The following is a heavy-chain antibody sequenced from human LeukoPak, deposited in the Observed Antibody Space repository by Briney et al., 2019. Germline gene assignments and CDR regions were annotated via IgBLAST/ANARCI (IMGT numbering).Heavy chain of an antibody. CDR2: IYHSGST. CDR1: GGSISSGGYS. V-gene: IGHV4-30-2*01. CDR3: SGSSGYLQNFDY. Sequence: SETLSLTCAVSGGSISSGGYSWSWIRQPPGKGLEWIGYIYHSGSTYYNPSLKSRVTISVDRSKNQFSLKLSSVTAADTAVYYCSGSSGYLQNFDYWGQGTLVTVSS. D-gene: IGHD3-22*01. J-gene: IGHJ4*02.